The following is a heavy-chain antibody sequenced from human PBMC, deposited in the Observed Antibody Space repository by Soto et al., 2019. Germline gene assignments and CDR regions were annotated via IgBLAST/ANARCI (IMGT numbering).Heavy chain of an antibody. D-gene: IGHD1-20*01. J-gene: IGHJ4*02. Sequence: QVQLQESGPGLVKPSQTLSLSCTVSGVSISSGTFYWTWIRQYPGKGLEWIGYIYYSGSTNYNPSLKSRVTISVDTSKNQFSLNLYSVTAADTAVYYCARQPYNWNNGGGPFDYWGQGTLVTVSS. V-gene: IGHV4-30-4*08. CDR2: IYYSGST. CDR3: ARQPYNWNNGGGPFDY. CDR1: GVSISSGTFY.